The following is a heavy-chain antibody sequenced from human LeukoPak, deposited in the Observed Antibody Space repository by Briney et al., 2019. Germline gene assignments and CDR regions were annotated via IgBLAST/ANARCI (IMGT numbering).Heavy chain of an antibody. V-gene: IGHV3-30*04. Sequence: TGGSLRLSCAASGFTFSSYAMQWVRQAPGKGVEWVAVISYDGSNKYYADSVKGRFTISRDNSKNTLYLQMNSLRAEDTAVYYCARIPAGYGEFPFDYWGQGTLVTVSS. J-gene: IGHJ4*02. CDR3: ARIPAGYGEFPFDY. CDR1: GFTFSSYA. CDR2: ISYDGSNK. D-gene: IGHD4-17*01.